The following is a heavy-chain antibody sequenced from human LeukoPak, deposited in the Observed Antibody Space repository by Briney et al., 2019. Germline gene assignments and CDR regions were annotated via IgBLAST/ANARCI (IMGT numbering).Heavy chain of an antibody. D-gene: IGHD4/OR15-4a*01. CDR3: AREDPQTKVPEGMDV. V-gene: IGHV4-59*01. Sequence: PSETLSLTCTVSGGSISHYYWSWIRQPPGKGLEWIGYIYYSGTTNYNPSLKSRVTISVDTSKNQFPLKLSSVTAAGTAVYYCAREDPQTKVPEGMDVWGQGTTVTVSS. CDR2: IYYSGTT. CDR1: GGSISHYY. J-gene: IGHJ6*02.